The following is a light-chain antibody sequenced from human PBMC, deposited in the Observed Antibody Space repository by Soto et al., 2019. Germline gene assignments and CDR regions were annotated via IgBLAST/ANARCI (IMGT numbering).Light chain of an antibody. V-gene: IGKV1-39*01. CDR2: SAS. J-gene: IGKJ1*01. CDR1: QTVTDY. CDR3: HQTYSTPQT. Sequence: DIQLTQSPSSLSASVGDRVTITCRAGQTVTDYLNWYQHKPVKAPKLLIYSASTLQSGVPSRFSGSGSGTDFTLTITSLQPEDFGTYYCHQTYSTPQTFGQGTKVDIK.